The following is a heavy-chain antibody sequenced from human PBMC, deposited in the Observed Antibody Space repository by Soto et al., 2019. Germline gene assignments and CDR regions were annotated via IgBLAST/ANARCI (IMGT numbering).Heavy chain of an antibody. CDR2: IIPIFVTA. CDR3: ASRYYYDSSGYYYQFDY. Sequence: SVKVSCKASGGTFSSYAISWERQAPGQGLEWMGGIIPIFVTANYAQKFQGRVTITADESTSTAYMELSSLRSEDTAVYYCASRYYYDSSGYYYQFDYWGQGTLVPVSS. V-gene: IGHV1-69*13. D-gene: IGHD3-22*01. J-gene: IGHJ4*02. CDR1: GGTFSSYA.